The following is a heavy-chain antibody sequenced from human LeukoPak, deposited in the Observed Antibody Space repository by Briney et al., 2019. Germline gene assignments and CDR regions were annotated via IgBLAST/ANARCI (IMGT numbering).Heavy chain of an antibody. CDR2: IYYTGKI. CDR1: GGSINSHY. CDR3: VRRDTGWNYFDY. Sequence: PSETLSLTCAVSGGSINSHYWCWIRQPPGKGLQWIGDIYYTGKINYNPSLKSRVTITLDTSKDHLSLNLTSVLAADTAIYYCVRRDTGWNYFDYWGQGILVTVSS. V-gene: IGHV4-59*08. D-gene: IGHD6-19*01. J-gene: IGHJ4*02.